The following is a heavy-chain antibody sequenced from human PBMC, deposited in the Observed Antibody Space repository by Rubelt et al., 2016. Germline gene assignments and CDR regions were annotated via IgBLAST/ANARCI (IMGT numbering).Heavy chain of an antibody. D-gene: IGHD2-21*02. Sequence: QVQLQESGPGLVKPSETLSLTCIVSGDSISSSSYYWGWIRQPPGKGLEWIGSIYYSGSTYYNPSLKSRVSISVDTSKNQFSLCLSSVPAADTARYDDARRNVVVTASPMEYGGQGTLVTVSS. CDR3: ARRNVVVTASPMEY. CDR2: IYYSGST. J-gene: IGHJ4*02. V-gene: IGHV4-39*01. CDR1: GDSISSSSYY.